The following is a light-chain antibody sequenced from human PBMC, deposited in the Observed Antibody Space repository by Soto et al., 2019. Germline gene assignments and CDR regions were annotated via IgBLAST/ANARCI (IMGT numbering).Light chain of an antibody. CDR3: QQRLSWPIT. V-gene: IGKV3-11*01. J-gene: IGKJ5*01. CDR1: ESISSQ. CDR2: DAS. Sequence: EIVLTQSASSLSWSAGEGATLSWGASESISSQLVWYQQIPGQAPRLLIYDASNRATGVPARFSGSGYGTDFNLTISSLETEDFAVYYCQQRLSWPITFGQGTRLEIK.